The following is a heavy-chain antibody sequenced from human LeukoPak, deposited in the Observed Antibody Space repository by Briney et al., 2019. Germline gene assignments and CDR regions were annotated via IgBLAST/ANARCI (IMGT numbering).Heavy chain of an antibody. CDR1: GFTFSSYA. D-gene: IGHD2-2*01. Sequence: GGSLRLSCAASGFTFSSYAMSWVRQAPGKGLEWVSAISGSGGSTYYADSVKGRFTISGDNSKNTLYLQMNSLRAEDTAVYYCAKPVPAAAPYYYYGMDVWGQGTTVTVSS. CDR2: ISGSGGST. J-gene: IGHJ6*02. V-gene: IGHV3-23*01. CDR3: AKPVPAAAPYYYYGMDV.